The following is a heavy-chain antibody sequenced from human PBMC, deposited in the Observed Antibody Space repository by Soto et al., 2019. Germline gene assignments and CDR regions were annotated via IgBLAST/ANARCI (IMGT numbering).Heavy chain of an antibody. D-gene: IGHD3-10*01. J-gene: IGHJ4*02. CDR3: ATSYGSGYRAFDY. CDR2: VNPILSMS. CDR1: GDTFSFYT. V-gene: IGHV1-69*02. Sequence: QVQLVQSGAELKKPGSSVKVSCKASGDTFSFYTINWVRQAPGLGLEWMGRVNPILSMSNYAQKFQGRVTMTADKSTSTAYMELRSLRSDDTACYYCATSYGSGYRAFDYWGQGALVTVSS.